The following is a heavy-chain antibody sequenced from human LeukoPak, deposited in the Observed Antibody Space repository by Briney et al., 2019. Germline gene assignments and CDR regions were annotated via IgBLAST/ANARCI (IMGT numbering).Heavy chain of an antibody. J-gene: IGHJ4*02. CDR1: GYTFTSYA. CDR2: INAGNGNT. D-gene: IGHD6-13*01. Sequence: GASVKVSCKASGYTFTSYAMHWVRQAPGQRLEWMGWINAGNGNTKYSQKFQGRVTITRDTSASTAYMELSSLRSDDTAVYYCAREVDGVAAAGGGSDYWGQGTLVTVSS. CDR3: AREVDGVAAAGGGSDY. V-gene: IGHV1-3*01.